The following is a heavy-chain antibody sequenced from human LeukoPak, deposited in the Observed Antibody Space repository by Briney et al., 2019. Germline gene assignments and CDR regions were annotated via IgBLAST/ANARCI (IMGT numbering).Heavy chain of an antibody. Sequence: PSETLSLTCAVYGGSFSVYYWSWIRQPPGKGLEWIGEINHSGSTNYNPSLKSRVTISVDTSKNQFSLKLSSVTAADTAVYYCASKDTAMAYYFDYWGQGTLVTVSS. CDR2: INHSGST. CDR3: ASKDTAMAYYFDY. CDR1: GGSFSVYY. D-gene: IGHD5-18*01. V-gene: IGHV4-34*01. J-gene: IGHJ4*02.